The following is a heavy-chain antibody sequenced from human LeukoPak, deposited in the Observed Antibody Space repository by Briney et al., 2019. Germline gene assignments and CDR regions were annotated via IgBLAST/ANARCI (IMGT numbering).Heavy chain of an antibody. Sequence: PGGSLRLSCSASGFSFNSYAMHWVRQAPGKGLEYVSSITNNGGTTYYADSVKDRFTISRDNSKNTLYLQMTSLRAGDTAVYYCTRGRGTIYIFDYWGQGTLVTVSS. CDR2: ITNNGGTT. J-gene: IGHJ4*02. CDR1: GFSFNSYA. D-gene: IGHD2/OR15-2a*01. CDR3: TRGRGTIYIFDY. V-gene: IGHV3-64D*09.